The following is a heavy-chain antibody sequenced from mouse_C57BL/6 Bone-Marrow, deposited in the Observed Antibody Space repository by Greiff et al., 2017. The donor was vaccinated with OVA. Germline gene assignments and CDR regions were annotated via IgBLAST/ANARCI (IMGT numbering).Heavy chain of an antibody. J-gene: IGHJ4*01. Sequence: QVQLQQPGAELVKPGASVKMSCKASGYTFTSYWITWVKQRPGQGLEWIGDIYPGSGSTNYNEKFKSKATLTVDTSSSTAYMQLSRLTSEDSAVDYGARRGYDYDGYYAMDYWGQGTSVTVSS. V-gene: IGHV1-55*01. CDR3: ARRGYDYDGYYAMDY. D-gene: IGHD2-4*01. CDR2: IYPGSGST. CDR1: GYTFTSYW.